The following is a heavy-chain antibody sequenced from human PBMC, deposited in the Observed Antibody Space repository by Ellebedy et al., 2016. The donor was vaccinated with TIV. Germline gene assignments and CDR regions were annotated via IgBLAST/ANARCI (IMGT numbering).Heavy chain of an antibody. D-gene: IGHD5-18*01. J-gene: IGHJ4*02. CDR1: GGSFSSNNYY. Sequence: GSLRLXXTVSGGSFSSNNYYWGWIRQPPGEGLEWIGSIYYSGSTYYNPSLKSRVTISVDTSKNQFSLKLSSVTAADTAVYYCARQRSGYSNGLKPIDFDYWGQGTLVTVSS. V-gene: IGHV4-39*01. CDR2: IYYSGST. CDR3: ARQRSGYSNGLKPIDFDY.